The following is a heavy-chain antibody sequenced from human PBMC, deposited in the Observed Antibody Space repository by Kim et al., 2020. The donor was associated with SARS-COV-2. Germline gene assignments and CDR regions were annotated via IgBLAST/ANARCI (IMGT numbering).Heavy chain of an antibody. CDR2: IWYDGSNK. J-gene: IGHJ4*02. V-gene: IGHV3-33*01. CDR3: ARDAGSGYSNDY. D-gene: IGHD3-22*01. CDR1: GFTFKNYA. Sequence: GGSLRLSCAASGFTFKNYAMHWVRQAPGKGLEWVGFIWYDGSNKNYADSVKGRFTISRDNSKNTVYLQMNSLRAEDTAVFYCARDAGSGYSNDYWGQGTLVTVSS.